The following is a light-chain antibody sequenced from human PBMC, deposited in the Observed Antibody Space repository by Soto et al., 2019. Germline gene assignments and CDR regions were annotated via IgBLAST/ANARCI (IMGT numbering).Light chain of an antibody. CDR2: GAS. J-gene: IGKJ2*01. V-gene: IGKV3-20*01. CDR1: QSVSSSY. Sequence: EIVLTQSPGTLSLSPGERATLSCRASQSVSSSYLAWYQQKPGQAPRLLIYGASSRATGIPDRSSGSGSGTDFTLTISRLEPEDFAVYYCQQYGSSPVTFGQGTKLEIK. CDR3: QQYGSSPVT.